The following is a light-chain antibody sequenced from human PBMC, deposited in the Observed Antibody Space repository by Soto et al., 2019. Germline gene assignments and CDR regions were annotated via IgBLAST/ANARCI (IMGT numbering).Light chain of an antibody. J-gene: IGKJ4*01. Sequence: EIVWTQSPGTLSLSPGARATLPCRASQSVSSSYLAWYQQKPGQAPRLLIYGAPSRATGIPDRFSGMLSGTDFTLTISRLEPEDFAVYYCQQYGSSPLTFGGGTKLDIK. CDR1: QSVSSSY. CDR3: QQYGSSPLT. V-gene: IGKV3-20*01. CDR2: GAP.